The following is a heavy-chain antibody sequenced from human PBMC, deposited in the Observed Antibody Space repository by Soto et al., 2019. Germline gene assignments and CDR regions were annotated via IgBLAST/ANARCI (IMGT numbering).Heavy chain of an antibody. Sequence: SVKVSCKASGGTFSSYAISWVRQAPGQGLEWMGGIIPIFGTANYAQKFQGRVTITADESTSTAYMELSSLRSEDTAVYYCARVGTNGDYVGAFDIWGQGTMVTVSS. D-gene: IGHD4-17*01. J-gene: IGHJ3*02. CDR2: IIPIFGTA. V-gene: IGHV1-69*13. CDR1: GGTFSSYA. CDR3: ARVGTNGDYVGAFDI.